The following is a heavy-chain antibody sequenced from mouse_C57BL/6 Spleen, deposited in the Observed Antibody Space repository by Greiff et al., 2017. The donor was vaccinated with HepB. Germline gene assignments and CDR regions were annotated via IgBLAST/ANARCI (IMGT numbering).Heavy chain of an antibody. Sequence: EVKVVESGGGLVKPGGSLKLSCAASGFTFSSYAMSWVRQTPEKRLEWVATISDGGSYTYYPDNVKGRFTISRDNAKNNLYLQMSHLKSEDTAMYYCARDPLYLNYWGQGTTLTVSS. CDR1: GFTFSSYA. D-gene: IGHD5-1-1*01. J-gene: IGHJ2*01. V-gene: IGHV5-4*01. CDR3: ARDPLYLNY. CDR2: ISDGGSYT.